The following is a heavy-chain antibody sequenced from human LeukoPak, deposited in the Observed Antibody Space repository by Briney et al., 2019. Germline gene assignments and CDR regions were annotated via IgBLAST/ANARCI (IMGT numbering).Heavy chain of an antibody. CDR2: ISAYNGNT. CDR1: GYTFTSYG. D-gene: IGHD3-10*01. J-gene: IGHJ4*02. Sequence: ASVKVSCKASGYTFTSYGISWVRQAPGQGLEWMGWISAYNGNTNYAQKLQGRVTMTTDTPTSTAYMELRSLRSDDTAVYYCAREPPLWFGELSLDYWGQGTLVTVSS. V-gene: IGHV1-18*01. CDR3: AREPPLWFGELSLDY.